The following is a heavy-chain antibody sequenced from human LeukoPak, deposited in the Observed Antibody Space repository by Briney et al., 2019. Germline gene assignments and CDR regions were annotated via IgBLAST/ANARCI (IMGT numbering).Heavy chain of an antibody. CDR3: ATAQLPLVVPAVLFDY. CDR1: GYTLTELS. CDR2: FDPEDGET. V-gene: IGHV1-24*01. D-gene: IGHD2-2*01. J-gene: IGHJ4*02. Sequence: ASVKVSCKVSGYTLTELSMHWVRQAPGKGLEWMGGFDPEDGETIYAQKFQGRVTMTEDTSTDTAYMELSSLRSEDTAVYYCATAQLPLVVPAVLFDYWGQGTLVTVSS.